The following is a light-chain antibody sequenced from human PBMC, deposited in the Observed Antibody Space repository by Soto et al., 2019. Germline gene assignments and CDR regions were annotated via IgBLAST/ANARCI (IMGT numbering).Light chain of an antibody. CDR3: HQYYSIPT. CDR2: WAS. CDR1: ESVLYSSNNKNY. J-gene: IGKJ2*01. V-gene: IGKV4-1*01. Sequence: DIVMTQSPDSLAVSLGERATINCKSSESVLYSSNNKNYLTWYQRKPGQPPRLLIYWASARASGVPDRFSGSWSGTDFTLTISSLQAEDVAVYYCHQYYSIPTFGQGTKLEI.